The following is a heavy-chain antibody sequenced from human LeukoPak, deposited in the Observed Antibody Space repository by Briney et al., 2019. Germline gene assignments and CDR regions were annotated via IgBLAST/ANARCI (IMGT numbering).Heavy chain of an antibody. Sequence: PGGSLRLSCAASGFIFSSYEMNWVRQAPGKGLEWVSYISSSGSTIYYADSVKGRFTISRDNAKNSLYLQMNSLRAEDTAVYYCARGDLVRGVIRYYYYYMDVWGKGTTVTISS. CDR3: ARGDLVRGVIRYYYYYMDV. J-gene: IGHJ6*03. V-gene: IGHV3-48*03. CDR2: ISSSGSTI. D-gene: IGHD3-10*02. CDR1: GFIFSSYE.